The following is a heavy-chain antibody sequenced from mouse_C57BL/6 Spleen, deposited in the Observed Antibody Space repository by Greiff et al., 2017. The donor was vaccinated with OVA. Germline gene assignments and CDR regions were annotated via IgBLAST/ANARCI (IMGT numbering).Heavy chain of an antibody. D-gene: IGHD1-1*01. CDR1: GYTFTGYW. CDR2: ILPGSGST. Sequence: QVQLQQSGAELMKPGASVKLSCKATGYTFTGYWIEWVKQRPGHGLEWIGEILPGSGSTNYNEKFKGKATFTADKSSNTAYMQLSSLTTEDSAIYYCARGNYYYGSSSYYFDYWGQGTTLTVSS. V-gene: IGHV1-9*01. CDR3: ARGNYYYGSSSYYFDY. J-gene: IGHJ2*01.